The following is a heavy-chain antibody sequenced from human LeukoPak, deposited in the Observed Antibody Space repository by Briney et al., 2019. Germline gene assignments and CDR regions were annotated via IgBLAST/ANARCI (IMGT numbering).Heavy chain of an antibody. J-gene: IGHJ5*02. CDR3: ARPEPERSSWFDP. D-gene: IGHD1-1*01. CDR2: INYSGST. V-gene: IGHV4-34*01. Sequence: SETLSLTCAVYGGSFSGYYWSWIRQPPGKGLEWIAEINYSGSTTYNPSLKSRVTISIDTSKNEFSLKVRSVTAADTAMYYCARPEPERSSWFDPWGQGTLVFVSS. CDR1: GGSFSGYY.